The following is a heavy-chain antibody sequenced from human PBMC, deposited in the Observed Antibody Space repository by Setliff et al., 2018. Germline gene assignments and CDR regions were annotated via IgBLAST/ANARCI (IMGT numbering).Heavy chain of an antibody. V-gene: IGHV4-39*01. Sequence: PSETLSLTCTVSGGSVSNSGFFWGWLRQAPDKGLEWIGNIYDSGSSNYNASLKSRLIITRDTSKNQISLKLTSVTAADTAVYYCGRGFSRIEGWGNWFDPWGQGILVTVSS. D-gene: IGHD2-15*01. CDR1: GGSVSNSGFF. CDR2: IYDSGSS. CDR3: GRGFSRIEGWGNWFDP. J-gene: IGHJ5*02.